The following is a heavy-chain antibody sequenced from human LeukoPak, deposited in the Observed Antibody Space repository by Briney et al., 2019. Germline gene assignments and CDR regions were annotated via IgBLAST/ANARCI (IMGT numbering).Heavy chain of an antibody. CDR3: ARSLHDYGGNSQEYYFDY. CDR2: INPSGGST. Sequence: ASVKVSCKASGYTFTSYYMHWVRQAPGQGLEWMGIINPSGGSTSYAQKFQGRVTMTRDTSTSTVYVELSSLRSEDTAVYYCARSLHDYGGNSQEYYFDYWGQGTLVTVSS. J-gene: IGHJ4*02. D-gene: IGHD4-23*01. V-gene: IGHV1-46*01. CDR1: GYTFTSYY.